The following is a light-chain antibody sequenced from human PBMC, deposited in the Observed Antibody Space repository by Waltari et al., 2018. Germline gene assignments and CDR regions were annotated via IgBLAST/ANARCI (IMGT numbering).Light chain of an antibody. CDR2: DVS. V-gene: IGLV2-11*01. Sequence: QSALTQPRPVSGSPGQSVTISCTGTSSDVGGYNYVSWYQQHPGKAPTLMIDDVSKRPSGVPDRFSGSKSGNTASLTISGLQAEDEADYYCCSYAGSYTKVFGGGTKLTVL. J-gene: IGLJ2*01. CDR3: CSYAGSYTKV. CDR1: SSDVGGYNY.